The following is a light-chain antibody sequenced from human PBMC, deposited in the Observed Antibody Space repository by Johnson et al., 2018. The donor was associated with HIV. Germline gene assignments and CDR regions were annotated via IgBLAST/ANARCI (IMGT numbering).Light chain of an antibody. CDR3: GTWDTSLSAGGV. J-gene: IGLJ1*01. V-gene: IGLV1-51*02. Sequence: QSVLTQPPSVSAAPGQKVTISCSGSSSNIGNNYVSWYQQLPGTAPKLLIYENTKRPSGIPDRFSGSKSGTSATLGITGLQTGYEADYYCGTWDTSLSAGGVFGTGTKVTVL. CDR1: SSNIGNNY. CDR2: ENT.